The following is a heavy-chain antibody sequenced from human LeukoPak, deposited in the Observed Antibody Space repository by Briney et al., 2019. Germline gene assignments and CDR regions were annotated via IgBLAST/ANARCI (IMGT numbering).Heavy chain of an antibody. D-gene: IGHD1-26*01. CDR2: NHYTGST. V-gene: IGHV4-59*12. CDR1: GGSISTYY. J-gene: IGHJ4*02. Sequence: SETLSLTCTVFGGSISTYYWTWIRQPPGKGLEWIGYNHYTGSTNHNPSLKSRVTMSVDTSKNQFSLKLISVTAADTAVYYCARDPPSVSGSYHRDDYWGQGTLVTVSS. CDR3: ARDPPSVSGSYHRDDY.